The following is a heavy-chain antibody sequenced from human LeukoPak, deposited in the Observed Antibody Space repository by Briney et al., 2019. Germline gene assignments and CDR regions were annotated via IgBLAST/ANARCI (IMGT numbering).Heavy chain of an antibody. V-gene: IGHV1-18*01. D-gene: IGHD5-12*01. CDR1: GYTFTSYG. J-gene: IGHJ5*02. Sequence: GASVKVSCKASGYTFTSYGISWVRQAPGQGLEWMGWISAYNGNTNYAQKLQGRVTMTTDTSTSTAYMELRSLRSDDTAVYYCARVGIVATKRGNWFDPWGQGTLVTVSS. CDR3: ARVGIVATKRGNWFDP. CDR2: ISAYNGNT.